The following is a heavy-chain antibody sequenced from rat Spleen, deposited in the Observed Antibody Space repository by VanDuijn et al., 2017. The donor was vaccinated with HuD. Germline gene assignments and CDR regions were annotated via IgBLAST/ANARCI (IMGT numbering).Heavy chain of an antibody. Sequence: EVQLVESGGGLVQPGRSLQLSCISSGFSFSNYNMAWVRQTPKRGLEWVATISYDGISTFYRASVQGQFTISRDNAKSTLSLQMGSLRSEDTATYYCARPNYPGFNYFDYWGQGVMVTVSS. CDR3: ARPNYPGFNYFDY. CDR1: GFSFSNYN. V-gene: IGHV5-7*01. D-gene: IGHD1-4*01. CDR2: ISYDGIST. J-gene: IGHJ2*01.